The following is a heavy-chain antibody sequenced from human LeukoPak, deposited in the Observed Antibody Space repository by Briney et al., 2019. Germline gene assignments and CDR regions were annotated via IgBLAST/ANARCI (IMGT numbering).Heavy chain of an antibody. Sequence: GGSLRLSCAASRFTFSTYNMNGVRQAPGKGLEWVSSVSYSSTYTYYADSVKGRFTISRDNAKNSLYLQMNSLRAEDTAVYYCASGDYAFDYWGQGTLVTVSS. J-gene: IGHJ4*02. CDR3: ASGDYAFDY. CDR1: RFTFSTYN. CDR2: VSYSSTYT. V-gene: IGHV3-21*01. D-gene: IGHD4-17*01.